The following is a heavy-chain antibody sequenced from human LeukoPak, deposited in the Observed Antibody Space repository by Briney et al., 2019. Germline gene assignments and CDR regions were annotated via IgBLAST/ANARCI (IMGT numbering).Heavy chain of an antibody. CDR3: TRDVIRGINLGY. J-gene: IGHJ4*02. V-gene: IGHV3-66*02. CDR1: GFSVSRNY. D-gene: IGHD3-10*01. CDR2: IYSGGRT. Sequence: PGGSLSLSCAASGFSVSRNYMTWVRQAPGKGLEWVSVIYSGGRTDYADSVKGRFTISRDSSKNTLYLQMNSLRAEDTAVYYCTRDVIRGINLGYWGQGTLVTVSS.